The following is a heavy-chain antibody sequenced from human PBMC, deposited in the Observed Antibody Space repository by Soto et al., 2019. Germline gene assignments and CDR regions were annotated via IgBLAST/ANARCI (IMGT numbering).Heavy chain of an antibody. D-gene: IGHD6-13*01. CDR3: ARGPSWALVFDI. Sequence: QVQLVQSGAEVKKPGSSVKVSCKASGGTFNNYAINWLRQAPGQGLEWMGGIIPIFATANYAQNFQGRVTITADEPTSTAYMELSSLRSEDTAVYYCARGPSWALVFDIWSQGTMVTVSS. V-gene: IGHV1-69*01. J-gene: IGHJ3*02. CDR1: GGTFNNYA. CDR2: IIPIFATA.